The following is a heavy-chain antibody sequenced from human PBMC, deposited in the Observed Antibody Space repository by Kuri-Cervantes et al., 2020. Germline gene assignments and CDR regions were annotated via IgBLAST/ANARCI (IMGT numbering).Heavy chain of an antibody. J-gene: IGHJ5*02. Sequence: GSLRLSCAVSGGSISSSNWWSWVRQPPGKGLEWIGEINHSGSTNYNPSLKSRVTISVDTSKNQFSLKLSSVTAADTAVYYCARRRGRGYYDSSGYWFDPWGQGTLVTVSS. CDR3: ARRRGRGYYDSSGYWFDP. CDR2: INHSGST. D-gene: IGHD3-22*01. V-gene: IGHV4-4*02. CDR1: GGSISSSNW.